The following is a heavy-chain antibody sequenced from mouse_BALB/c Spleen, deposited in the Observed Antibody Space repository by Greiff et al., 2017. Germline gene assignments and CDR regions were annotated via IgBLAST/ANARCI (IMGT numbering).Heavy chain of an antibody. CDR1: GFTFSSYA. J-gene: IGHJ3*01. Sequence: EVQRVESGGGLVKPGGSLKLSCAASGFTFSSYAMSWVRQTPEKRLEWVASISSGGSTYYPDSVKGRFTISRDNARNILYLQMSSLRSEDTAMYYCLRGWFAYWGQGTLVTVSA. CDR2: ISSGGST. V-gene: IGHV5-6-5*01. CDR3: LRGWFAY.